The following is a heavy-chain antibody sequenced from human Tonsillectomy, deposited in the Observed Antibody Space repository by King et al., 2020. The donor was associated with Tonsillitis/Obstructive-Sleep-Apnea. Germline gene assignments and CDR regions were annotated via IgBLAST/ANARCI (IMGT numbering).Heavy chain of an antibody. Sequence: QLVQSGGGLVKPGGSLRFSCAASGVTFSSYSMNWVRQAPGKGLEWVASISSSSSYIYYADSVKGRFTISRDNAKNSLYLQMNSLRAEDTAVYYCARDDVPPDYDDPHSYFDLWGRSALVTVSS. CDR3: ARDDVPPDYDDPHSYFDL. CDR2: ISSSSSYI. J-gene: IGHJ2*01. D-gene: IGHD4-17*01. V-gene: IGHV3-21*01. CDR1: GVTFSSYS.